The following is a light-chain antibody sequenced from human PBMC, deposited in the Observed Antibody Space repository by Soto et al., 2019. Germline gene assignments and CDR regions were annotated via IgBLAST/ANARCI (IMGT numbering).Light chain of an antibody. CDR2: LGS. Sequence: DIVMTQSPLSLPVTRGEPASMSCRAIQSLLHSNGYYYLDWYLQRPGQSPQLLIYLGSARASGVPERFSGSGSGTDFTLKISRVEAEDVGIYYCMQPLQTPWTFGQGTKVDIK. J-gene: IGKJ1*01. CDR3: MQPLQTPWT. V-gene: IGKV2-28*01. CDR1: QSLLHSNGYYY.